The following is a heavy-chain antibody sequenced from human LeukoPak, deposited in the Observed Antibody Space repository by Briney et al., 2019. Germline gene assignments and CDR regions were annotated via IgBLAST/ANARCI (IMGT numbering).Heavy chain of an antibody. CDR2: IYTSGST. D-gene: IGHD2-2*01. CDR1: GGSISSGSHC. J-gene: IGHJ5*02. Sequence: SQTLSLTCTVSGGSISSGSHCWSWIRQPAGKGLEWIGRIYTSGSTNYNPSLKSRVTISVDTSKNQFSLRLSSVTAADTAVYYCARDNSYCSSTSCYYKWFDPWGQGTLVTVSS. CDR3: ARDNSYCSSTSCYYKWFDP. V-gene: IGHV4-61*02.